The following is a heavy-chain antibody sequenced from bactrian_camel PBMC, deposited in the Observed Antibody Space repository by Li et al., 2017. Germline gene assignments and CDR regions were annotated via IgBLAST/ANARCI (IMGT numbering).Heavy chain of an antibody. V-gene: IGHV3S31*01. D-gene: IGHD2*01. J-gene: IGHJ4*01. CDR3: AAGRLRNGYCYSLLNRLAYNN. Sequence: DVQLVESGGGSVQTGGSLRLSCAASGVTYASSHDVNCMAWFRQAPGKEREGVATIAGDAETTYAESVKGRFTISQDSAKNTLYLQMDSLNPEDTGMYYCAAGRLRNGYCYSLLNRLAYNNWGQGTQVTVS. CDR2: IAGDAETT. CDR1: GVTYASSHD.